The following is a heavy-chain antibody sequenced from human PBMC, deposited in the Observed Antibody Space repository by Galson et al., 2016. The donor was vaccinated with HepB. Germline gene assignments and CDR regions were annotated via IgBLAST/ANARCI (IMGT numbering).Heavy chain of an antibody. J-gene: IGHJ4*02. Sequence: SETLSLTCTVPGASISSSPYFWGCIRQPRGKGLERCASFHYSATTYYNPSLKSLATLSDDTSKNQFSLRLSSVTAADTAIYYCARYMGAFHAPGTDYWGQGILVIVSS. D-gene: IGHD3-16*01. CDR2: FHYSATT. CDR1: GASISSSPYF. CDR3: ARYMGAFHAPGTDY. V-gene: IGHV4-39*01.